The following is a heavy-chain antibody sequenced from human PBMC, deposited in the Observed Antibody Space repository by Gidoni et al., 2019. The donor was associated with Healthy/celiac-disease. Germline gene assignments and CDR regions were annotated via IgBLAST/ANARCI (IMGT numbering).Heavy chain of an antibody. CDR2: IYYSGST. J-gene: IGHJ6*03. Sequence: QLQLQESGPGLVKPSETLSLTCTVSGGSISSSSYYWGWIRQPPGKGLEWIGSIYYSGSTYYNPSLKSRVTISVDTSKNQFSLKLSSVTAADTAVYYCARPNWGSRYYYYYYMDVWGKGTRSPSP. D-gene: IGHD7-27*01. CDR1: GGSISSSSYY. V-gene: IGHV4-39*01. CDR3: ARPNWGSRYYYYYYMDV.